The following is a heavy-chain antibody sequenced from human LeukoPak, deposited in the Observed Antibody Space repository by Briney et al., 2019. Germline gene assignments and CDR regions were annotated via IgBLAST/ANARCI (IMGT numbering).Heavy chain of an antibody. V-gene: IGHV4-38-2*01. D-gene: IGHD4-17*01. CDR2: IYHSGNS. Sequence: PSETLSLTCAVSGYSISRGYYCGWIRQPPGKGLEWLGNIYHSGNSFYNPSLKSRVIISVDTSRNQFSLKLKSVTAADTAVYYCARVDSGDYVADYWGQGTLVTVSS. J-gene: IGHJ4*02. CDR1: GYSISRGYY. CDR3: ARVDSGDYVADY.